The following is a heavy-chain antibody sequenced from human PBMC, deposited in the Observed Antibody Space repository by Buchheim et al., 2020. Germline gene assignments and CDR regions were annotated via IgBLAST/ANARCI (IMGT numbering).Heavy chain of an antibody. CDR2: IWSDGSNK. Sequence: VQLVESGGGVVQPGRSLRLSCAASGFTFSNHDMNWVRQPPGKGLEWVALIWSDGSNKYYADSVKGRFTISRDNSKTTLSLQMNSLRAEDTATYYCVRDIGKRARLQCDYWGQGTL. D-gene: IGHD4-11*01. V-gene: IGHV3-33*08. CDR1: GFTFSNHD. J-gene: IGHJ4*02. CDR3: VRDIGKRARLQCDY.